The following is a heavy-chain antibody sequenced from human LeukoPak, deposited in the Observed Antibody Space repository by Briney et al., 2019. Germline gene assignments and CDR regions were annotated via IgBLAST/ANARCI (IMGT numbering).Heavy chain of an antibody. Sequence: APVKVSCKASGYTYTSYGISWVRQSPGQELEWMGWISTYNGNTKYAQSLHGRGTMTTDTSTRTAYMELRSLRSDDTAVYYCARGGYSYDYWGRGTLVTVSS. CDR3: ARGGYSYDY. CDR1: GYTYTSYG. V-gene: IGHV1-18*04. D-gene: IGHD5-18*01. J-gene: IGHJ4*02. CDR2: ISTYNGNT.